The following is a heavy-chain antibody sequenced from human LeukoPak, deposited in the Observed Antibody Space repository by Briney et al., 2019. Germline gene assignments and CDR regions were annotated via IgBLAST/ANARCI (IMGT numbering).Heavy chain of an antibody. Sequence: SQTLSLTCAVSGDSVSSNSAAWNWIRQSPSRGLEWLGRTYYRSKWYNDYAVSVKSRITINPDTSKNQFSLQLNSVTPEDTAVYYCARYSSSWAGVAYYFDYWGQGTLVTVSS. V-gene: IGHV6-1*01. D-gene: IGHD6-13*01. J-gene: IGHJ4*02. CDR3: ARYSSSWAGVAYYFDY. CDR1: GDSVSSNSAA. CDR2: TYYRSKWYN.